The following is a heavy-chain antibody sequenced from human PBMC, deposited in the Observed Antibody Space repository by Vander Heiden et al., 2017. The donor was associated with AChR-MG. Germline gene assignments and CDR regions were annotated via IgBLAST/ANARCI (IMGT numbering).Heavy chain of an antibody. CDR3: ARGRPRLGYCSSTSCYIDY. V-gene: IGHV4-34*01. J-gene: IGHJ4*02. D-gene: IGHD2-2*02. CDR2: INHSGST. Sequence: QVQLQQWGAGLLKPSETLSLTCAVYGGSFSGYYWSWIRQPPGKGLEWIGEINHSGSTNYNPSLKSRVTISVDTSKNQFSLKLSSVTAADTAVYYCARGRPRLGYCSSTSCYIDYWGQGTLVTVSS. CDR1: GGSFSGYY.